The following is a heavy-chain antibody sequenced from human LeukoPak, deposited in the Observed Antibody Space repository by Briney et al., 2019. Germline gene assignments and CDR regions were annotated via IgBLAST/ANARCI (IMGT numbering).Heavy chain of an antibody. D-gene: IGHD6-19*01. CDR1: GFTFSSYA. V-gene: IGHV3-48*04. Sequence: PGGSLRLSCAASGFTFSSYAMSWVRQAPGKGLEWVSYISSSSSTIYYADSVKGRFTISRDNAKNSLYLQMNSLRAEDTAVYYCARGYRSGWPYHYGMDVWGQGTTVTVSS. CDR3: ARGYRSGWPYHYGMDV. CDR2: ISSSSSTI. J-gene: IGHJ6*02.